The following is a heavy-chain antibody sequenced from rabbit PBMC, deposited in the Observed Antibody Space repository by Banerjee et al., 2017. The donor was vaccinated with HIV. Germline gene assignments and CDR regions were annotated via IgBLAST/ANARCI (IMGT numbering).Heavy chain of an antibody. J-gene: IGHJ4*01. CDR1: GFSFSSDYD. Sequence: QSLEESGGDLVKPGASLTLTCKASGFSFSSDYDMCWVRQAPGKGLEWIACIYTGIGSTDYATWAKGRFTISKTSSTTVTLQMTSLTAADTATYFCVRVGTYYNDLWGPGTLSPS. CDR3: VRVGTYYNDL. CDR2: IYTGIGST. D-gene: IGHD8-1*01. V-gene: IGHV1S40*01.